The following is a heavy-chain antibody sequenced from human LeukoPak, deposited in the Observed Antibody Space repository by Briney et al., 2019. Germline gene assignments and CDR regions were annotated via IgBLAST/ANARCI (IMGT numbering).Heavy chain of an antibody. J-gene: IGHJ4*02. Sequence: GGSLRLSCAASGFTFSAHWMHWVRQGAGKGLVWVSRIDSDGSNTNYADSVKGRFTVSRDNAKNTLYLQMNSLRAEDTAVYYCARDDYGDYYFDYWGQGTLVTVSS. CDR3: ARDDYGDYYFDY. CDR1: GFTFSAHW. CDR2: IDSDGSNT. V-gene: IGHV3-74*01. D-gene: IGHD4-17*01.